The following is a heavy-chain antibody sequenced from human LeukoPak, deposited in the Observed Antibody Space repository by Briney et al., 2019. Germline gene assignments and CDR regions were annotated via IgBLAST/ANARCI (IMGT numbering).Heavy chain of an antibody. J-gene: IGHJ4*02. CDR3: AKDGVGRLIDY. Sequence: PGGSLRLSCAASGFTFSDYYMSWIRQAPGKGLEWVSAISGSGGSTYYADSVKGRFTISRDNSKNTLYLQMNSLRAEDTAVYYCAKDGVGRLIDYWGQGTLVTVSS. V-gene: IGHV3-23*01. D-gene: IGHD3-3*01. CDR2: ISGSGGST. CDR1: GFTFSDYY.